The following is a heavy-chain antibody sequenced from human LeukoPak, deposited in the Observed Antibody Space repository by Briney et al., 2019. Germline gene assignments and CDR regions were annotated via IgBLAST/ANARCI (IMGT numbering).Heavy chain of an antibody. J-gene: IGHJ6*03. V-gene: IGHV4-59*11. Sequence: SETLSLTCTVSGGSISSHYWSWIRQPPGKGLEWIGYIYYSGSTNYKPSLKSRVTISVDTSKNQFSLKLSSVTAADTAVYYCARVEWELPNYYYYYMDVWGKGTTVTVSS. CDR2: IYYSGST. CDR3: ARVEWELPNYYYYYMDV. CDR1: GGSISSHY. D-gene: IGHD1-26*01.